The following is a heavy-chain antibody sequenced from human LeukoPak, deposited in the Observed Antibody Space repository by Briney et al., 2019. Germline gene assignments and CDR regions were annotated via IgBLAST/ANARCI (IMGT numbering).Heavy chain of an antibody. CDR1: YW. Sequence: YWSWIRQPPGKGLEWIGYIYPGDSDTRYSPSFQGQVTISADKSISTAYLQWSSLKASDTAMYYCARGWADDFWSGFDYWGQGTLVTVSS. D-gene: IGHD3-3*01. V-gene: IGHV5-51*01. J-gene: IGHJ4*02. CDR3: ARGWADDFWSGFDY. CDR2: IYPGDSDT.